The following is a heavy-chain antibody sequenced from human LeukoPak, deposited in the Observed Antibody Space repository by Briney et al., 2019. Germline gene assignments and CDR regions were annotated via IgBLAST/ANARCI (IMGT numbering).Heavy chain of an antibody. CDR3: ASAGDTSDYFYFSAFDI. J-gene: IGHJ3*02. V-gene: IGHV5-51*01. D-gene: IGHD3-22*01. CDR2: IYPGDSDT. Sequence: GESLKISCQGSGYSFTNSWIGWVRQMPGKGPEWMGIIYPGDSDTTYSPSFQGQVTTSADKSISTAYLQWSSLKASDTAMYYCASAGDTSDYFYFSAFDIWGQGTMVTVSS. CDR1: GYSFTNSW.